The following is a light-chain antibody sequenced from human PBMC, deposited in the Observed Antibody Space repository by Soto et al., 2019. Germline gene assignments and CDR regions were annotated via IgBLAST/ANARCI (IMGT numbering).Light chain of an antibody. Sequence: EIVLTQSPGTLSLSPGERATLSCRASQSVSSSYLAWYQQKPGQAPRLLIYGASNRATGIPDRFSGSGSGTDFTLTISRLEPEDVAVYYCQQYASSLRTFGQGTKVEIK. CDR3: QQYASSLRT. CDR2: GAS. V-gene: IGKV3-20*01. J-gene: IGKJ1*01. CDR1: QSVSSSY.